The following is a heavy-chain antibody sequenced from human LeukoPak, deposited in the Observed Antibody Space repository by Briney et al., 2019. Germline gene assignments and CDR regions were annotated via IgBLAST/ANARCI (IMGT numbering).Heavy chain of an antibody. CDR1: GFTVSSNY. J-gene: IGHJ4*02. CDR3: ARGPPSGLLWFGEPTRDDY. CDR2: IYSGGST. D-gene: IGHD3-10*01. V-gene: IGHV3-66*01. Sequence: GGSLRLSCAASGFTVSSNYMSWVRQAPGKGLEWVSVIYSGGSTYYADSVKGRFTISRDNSKNTLYLQMNSLRAEDTAVYYCARGPPSGLLWFGEPTRDDYWGQGTLVTVSS.